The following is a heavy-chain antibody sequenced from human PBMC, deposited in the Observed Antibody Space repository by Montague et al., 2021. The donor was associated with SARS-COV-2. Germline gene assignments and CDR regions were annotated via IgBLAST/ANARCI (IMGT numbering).Heavy chain of an antibody. Sequence: SETLSLTCTVSGGSISSSSYYWGWIRQPPGKGLEWIGCIYCSGSTYYNPSLKSRVTISVDTSKNQFSLKLSSVTAADTAVYYCARGWSSPLIVVVIRGPVDYWGQGTLVTVSS. D-gene: IGHD3-22*01. J-gene: IGHJ4*02. CDR3: ARGWSSPLIVVVIRGPVDY. CDR2: IYCSGST. V-gene: IGHV4-39*07. CDR1: GGSISSSSYY.